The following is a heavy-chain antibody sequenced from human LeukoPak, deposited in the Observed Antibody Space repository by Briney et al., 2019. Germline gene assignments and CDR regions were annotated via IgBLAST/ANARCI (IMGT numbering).Heavy chain of an antibody. CDR3: ARGTGGWYSDWFEP. D-gene: IGHD6-19*01. CDR2: INHSGST. J-gene: IGHJ5*02. V-gene: IGHV4-34*01. Sequence: SETLSLTCAVYGGSFSGYYWSWIRQPPGKGLEWIGEINHSGSTNYNPSPKSRVTISVDTSKNQFSLKLSSVTAADTAVYYCARGTGGWYSDWFEPWGQGTLVTVSS. CDR1: GGSFSGYY.